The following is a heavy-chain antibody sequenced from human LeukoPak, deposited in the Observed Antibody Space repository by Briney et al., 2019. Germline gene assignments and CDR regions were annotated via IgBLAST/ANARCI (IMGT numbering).Heavy chain of an antibody. D-gene: IGHD5-12*01. J-gene: IGHJ4*02. CDR3: ARDPTYSGYDWFFDN. CDR2: ISSSSYI. CDR1: GFTFSSYS. V-gene: IGHV3-21*01. Sequence: GGSLRLSCAASGFTFSSYSMNWVRQAPGKGLEWVSSISSSSYIYYAASVKGRFTISRDNSKNSLYLKMSSLRAEDTAVYYCARDPTYSGYDWFFDNWGQGTLVTVSS.